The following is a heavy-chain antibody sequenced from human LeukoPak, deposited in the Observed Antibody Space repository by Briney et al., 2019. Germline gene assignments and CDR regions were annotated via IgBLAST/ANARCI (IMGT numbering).Heavy chain of an antibody. V-gene: IGHV3-66*01. CDR3: TRDGGHNNPHY. Sequence: GGSLRLSCAASGFTVSSNYMSWVRQAPGKGLEWVSVIYTGGSTHYADSVKGRFTISRDNAKNTVQLQMNSLRAEDSAVYYCTRDGGHNNPHYWGQGTLVTVSS. D-gene: IGHD5-24*01. J-gene: IGHJ4*02. CDR1: GFTVSSNY. CDR2: IYTGGST.